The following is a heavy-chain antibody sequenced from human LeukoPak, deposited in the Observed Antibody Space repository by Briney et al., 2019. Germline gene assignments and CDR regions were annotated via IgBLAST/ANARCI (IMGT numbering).Heavy chain of an antibody. J-gene: IGHJ4*02. V-gene: IGHV1-46*01. CDR3: AKSIGFFTLQGSYFDY. D-gene: IGHD3-3*01. CDR2: INPSGGST. CDR1: GYTFTSYY. Sequence: ASVKVSCKASGYTFTSYYMHWVRQAPGQGLEWMGIINPSGGSTSYAQKFQGRVTMTRDTSTSTVYMELSSLRAEDTAVYYCAKSIGFFTLQGSYFDYWGQGTLVTVSS.